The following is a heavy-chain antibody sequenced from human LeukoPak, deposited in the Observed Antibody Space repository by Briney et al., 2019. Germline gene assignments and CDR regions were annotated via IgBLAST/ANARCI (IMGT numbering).Heavy chain of an antibody. V-gene: IGHV3-53*01. CDR2: IYSGGGT. CDR3: ARLRYFDC. Sequence: PGGSLRLSCAASGFTVSSNYMSWVRQAPGKGLEWVSAIYSGGGTYYADSVKGRFTISRDNSKNTLYLQMNSLRAEDTAVYYCARLRYFDCWGQGTLVTVSS. J-gene: IGHJ4*02. D-gene: IGHD3-9*01. CDR1: GFTVSSNY.